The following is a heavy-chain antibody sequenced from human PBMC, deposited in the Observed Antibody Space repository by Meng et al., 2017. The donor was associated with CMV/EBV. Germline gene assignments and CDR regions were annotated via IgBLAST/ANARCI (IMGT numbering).Heavy chain of an antibody. Sequence: MHWVRQAPGKGLEWVAFIRYDGSNKYYADSVKGRFTISRDNSKNTLYLQMNSLRAEDTAVYYCAKSEPPQITIFGVVIASDDYYVDYWGQGTLVTVSS. CDR2: IRYDGSNK. J-gene: IGHJ4*02. CDR3: AKSEPPQITIFGVVIASDDYYVDY. D-gene: IGHD3-3*01. V-gene: IGHV3-30*02.